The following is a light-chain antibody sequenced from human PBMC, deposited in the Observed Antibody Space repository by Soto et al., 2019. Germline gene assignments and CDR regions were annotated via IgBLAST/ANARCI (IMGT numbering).Light chain of an antibody. CDR1: QNVMYN. J-gene: IGKJ1*01. V-gene: IGKV3-15*01. Sequence: EIVLTQSPATLSVSPGGRATLSCRASQNVMYNLAWYQQKPGQAPRLLVYGASTRATDAPPRFRGSGSGTEFSLIISSLQSEDYATYFCQQYSSWPRTFGQGSRVEIK. CDR3: QQYSSWPRT. CDR2: GAS.